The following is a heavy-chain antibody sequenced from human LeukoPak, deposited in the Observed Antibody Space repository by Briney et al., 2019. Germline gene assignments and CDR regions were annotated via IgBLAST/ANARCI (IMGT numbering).Heavy chain of an antibody. Sequence: ASVKVSCKASGYIFTTYDIGWVRQATGQGLEWMGWLNPNSGNAGYAQKFQGRVTITADESTSTAYMELSSLRSEDTAVYYCARDQRLVGATTDYYYYYMDVWGKGTTVTVSS. V-gene: IGHV1-8*03. J-gene: IGHJ6*03. CDR2: LNPNSGNA. D-gene: IGHD1-26*01. CDR1: GYIFTTYD. CDR3: ARDQRLVGATTDYYYYYMDV.